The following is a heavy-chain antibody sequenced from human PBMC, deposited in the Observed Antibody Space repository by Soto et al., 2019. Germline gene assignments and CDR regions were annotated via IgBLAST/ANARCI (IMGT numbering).Heavy chain of an antibody. D-gene: IGHD3-10*01. CDR1: GFTFSTYT. J-gene: IGHJ4*02. CDR3: ARGYGSGDY. V-gene: IGHV3-21*01. Sequence: EVHLVESGGGLVKPGGSLRLSCAASGFTFSTYTMNWVRQAPGKGLEWVSSISSNSNYIYYADSVKGRFTISRDNAKNSLYLQMNSLRVEDTAVYYCARGYGSGDYWGRGTLVTVSS. CDR2: ISSNSNYI.